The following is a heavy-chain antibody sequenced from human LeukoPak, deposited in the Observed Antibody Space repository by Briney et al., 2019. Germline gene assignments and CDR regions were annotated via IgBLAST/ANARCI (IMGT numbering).Heavy chain of an antibody. CDR1: GYTFTSYY. J-gene: IGHJ4*02. CDR3: AGTWGPSRNYYFDY. V-gene: IGHV1-46*01. Sequence: EASVKVSCKASGYTFTSYYLHWVRQAPGQGLEWVGIINPSGGSTIDAQKFQGRVTMTRDTSTSTVYMELSSLRSEDTAVYYCAGTWGPSRNYYFDYWGQGTLVTVSS. CDR2: INPSGGST. D-gene: IGHD3-16*01.